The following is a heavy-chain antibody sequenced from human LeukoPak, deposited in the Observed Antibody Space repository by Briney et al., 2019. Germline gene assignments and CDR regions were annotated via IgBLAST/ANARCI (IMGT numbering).Heavy chain of an antibody. V-gene: IGHV5-10-1*01. CDR2: IDPSDSYT. J-gene: IGHJ4*02. CDR3: ARFQYCSGGGCYNYFDY. CDR1: GYSFTSYW. Sequence: GESLRISCKGSGYSFTSYWISWVRQMPGKGLEWMGRIDPSDSYTNYSPSFQGHVTISADKSISTAYLQWSSLKASDTAMYYCARFQYCSGGGCYNYFDYWGQGTLVTVSS. D-gene: IGHD2-15*01.